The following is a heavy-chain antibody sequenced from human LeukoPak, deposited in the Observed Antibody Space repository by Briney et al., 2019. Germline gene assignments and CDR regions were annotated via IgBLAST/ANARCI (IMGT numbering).Heavy chain of an antibody. V-gene: IGHV3-30*01. CDR2: ISYDGSNK. J-gene: IGHJ5*02. Sequence: GRSLRLSCAASGFTFSSYAMHWVRQAPGKGLEWVAVISYDGSNKYYADSVKGRFTISRDNSKNTLYLQMNSLRAEDTAVYYCARDLAHGSGAFDPWGQGTLVTVSS. CDR1: GFTFSSYA. D-gene: IGHD3-10*01. CDR3: ARDLAHGSGAFDP.